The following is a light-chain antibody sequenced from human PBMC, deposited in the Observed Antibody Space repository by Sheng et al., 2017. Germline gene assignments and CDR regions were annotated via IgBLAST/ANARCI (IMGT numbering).Light chain of an antibody. Sequence: SSELXQPPSVSVSPGQTARITCSVNTLPKRYAYWYQQKPGQAPMLLIYKDNERPSGIPERFSGSNSGTTVTLIISGVQAEDEADYYCHSADSSGTYVVFGGGTKLTVL. CDR2: KDN. J-gene: IGLJ2*01. V-gene: IGLV3-25*03. CDR3: HSADSSGTYVV. CDR1: TLPKRY.